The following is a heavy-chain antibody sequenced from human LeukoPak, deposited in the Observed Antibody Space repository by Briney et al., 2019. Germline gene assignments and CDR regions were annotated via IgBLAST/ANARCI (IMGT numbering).Heavy chain of an antibody. CDR2: INHSGST. CDR1: GDSISRSTYY. V-gene: IGHV4-39*07. D-gene: IGHD3-10*01. J-gene: IGHJ4*02. CDR3: ARGDYRD. Sequence: SETLSLTCTVSGDSISRSTYYWAWIRQPPGKGLEWIGEINHSGSTNYNPSLKSRVTISVDTSKNQFSLKLSSVTAADTAVYYCARGDYRDWGQGTLVTVSS.